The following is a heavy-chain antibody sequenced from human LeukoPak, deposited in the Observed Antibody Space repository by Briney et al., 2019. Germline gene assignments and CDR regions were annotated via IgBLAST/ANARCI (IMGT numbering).Heavy chain of an antibody. Sequence: SETLSLTCTVSGGSISSNSYYWGWIRQPPGKGPEWIGSIYSSGSTYYNSSLKSRVTISIDTSKNQVSLKMSSVTAADTAVYYCAKSGGYGLIDYWGQGTLVTVSS. V-gene: IGHV4-39*01. CDR1: GGSISSNSYY. D-gene: IGHD6-25*01. J-gene: IGHJ4*01. CDR2: IYSSGST. CDR3: AKSGGYGLIDY.